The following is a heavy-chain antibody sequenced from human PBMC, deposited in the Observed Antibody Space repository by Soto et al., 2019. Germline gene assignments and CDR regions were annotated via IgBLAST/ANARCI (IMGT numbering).Heavy chain of an antibody. CDR2: INAGNGNT. Sequence: QVQRVQSGAEVKKPGASVKVSCKASGYTFTSYAMHWVRQAPGQRLEWMGWINAGNGNTKYSQKFQGRVTSTRDTSASTAYMELSSLRSEDTAVYYCAREGGGYCSGGSCYYRIKIIPSSYYFDYWGQGTLVTVSS. J-gene: IGHJ4*02. CDR1: GYTFTSYA. CDR3: AREGGGYCSGGSCYYRIKIIPSSYYFDY. V-gene: IGHV1-3*01. D-gene: IGHD2-15*01.